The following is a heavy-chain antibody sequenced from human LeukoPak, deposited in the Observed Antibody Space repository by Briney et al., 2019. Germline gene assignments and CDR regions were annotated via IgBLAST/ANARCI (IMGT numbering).Heavy chain of an antibody. J-gene: IGHJ4*02. CDR3: ARRSSGYYVFDF. V-gene: IGHV4-31*03. D-gene: IGHD3-22*01. CDR1: TVSFSGGAYY. Sequence: SETLSLTCTVSTVSFSGGAYYWSWIRQYPGKGLEWIGYIYYSGSTYYSPSLRSRASISIDTSKNQFSLKLTSVTAADTAVYYCARRSSGYYVFDFWGQGTLVTVSS. CDR2: IYYSGST.